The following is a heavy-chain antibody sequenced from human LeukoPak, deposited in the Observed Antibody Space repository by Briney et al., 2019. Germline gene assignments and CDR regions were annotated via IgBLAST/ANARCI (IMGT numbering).Heavy chain of an antibody. J-gene: IGHJ6*02. V-gene: IGHV4-39*07. Sequence: SETLSLTCTVSGGSISSSSYYWGWIRQPPGKGLEWIGSIYYSGSTNYNPSLKSRVTISVDTSKNQFSLKLSSVTAADTAVYYCARVNRNWNDVYGMDVWGQGTTVTVSS. CDR3: ARVNRNWNDVYGMDV. CDR1: GGSISSSSYY. CDR2: IYYSGST. D-gene: IGHD1-1*01.